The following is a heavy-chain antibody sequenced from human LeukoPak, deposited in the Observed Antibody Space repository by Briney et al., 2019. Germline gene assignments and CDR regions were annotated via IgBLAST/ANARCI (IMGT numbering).Heavy chain of an antibody. CDR3: AKDILPWGDSSGLPVDV. J-gene: IGHJ6*02. CDR1: GFTFDVYA. Sequence: QSGGSLRLSCAASGFTFDVYAMHWVRQAPGKGLEWVSLISWDGGSTYYADSVKGRFTISRDNSKNSLYLQMNSLRAEDTALYYCAKDILPWGDSSGLPVDVWGQGTTVTVSS. D-gene: IGHD3-22*01. V-gene: IGHV3-43D*03. CDR2: ISWDGGST.